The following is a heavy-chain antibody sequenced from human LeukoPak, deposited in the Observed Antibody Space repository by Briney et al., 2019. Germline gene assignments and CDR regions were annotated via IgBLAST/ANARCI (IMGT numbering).Heavy chain of an antibody. CDR1: GGSISSYY. CDR2: IYTSGST. D-gene: IGHD2-8*01. Sequence: SETLSLTCTVSGGSISSYYWSWIRQPAGKGLEWIGRIYTSGSTNYNPSLKSRVTISVDKSKNQFFLKLSSVTDADTAVYYCARVLVERGYYFDYWGQGTLVTVSS. V-gene: IGHV4-4*07. J-gene: IGHJ4*02. CDR3: ARVLVERGYYFDY.